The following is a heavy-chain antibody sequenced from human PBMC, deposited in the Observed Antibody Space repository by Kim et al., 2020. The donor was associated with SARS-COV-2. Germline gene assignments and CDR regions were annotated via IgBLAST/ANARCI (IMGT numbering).Heavy chain of an antibody. V-gene: IGHV1-69*13. J-gene: IGHJ6*02. CDR2: IIPMFGST. CDR1: GGSFASYG. Sequence: SVKVSCKASGGSFASYGISWVRQAPGQGLEWMGGIIPMFGSTNYAQKFQGRVTITADDSTSTARMELSSLRSEDTAVYYCARDEGYCSYTRCSYPQYYYNGMDVWGQGTTVSVSS. D-gene: IGHD2-2*01. CDR3: ARDEGYCSYTRCSYPQYYYNGMDV.